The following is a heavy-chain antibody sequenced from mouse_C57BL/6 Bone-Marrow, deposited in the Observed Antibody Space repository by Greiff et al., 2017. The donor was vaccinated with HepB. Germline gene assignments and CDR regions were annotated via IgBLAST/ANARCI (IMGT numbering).Heavy chain of an antibody. V-gene: IGHV1-54*01. CDR1: GYAFTNYL. CDR2: INPGSGGT. CDR3: ARDYGYCYAMDY. Sequence: VKLQESGAELVRPGTSVKVSCKASGYAFTNYLIEWVKQRPGQGLEWIGVINPGSGGTNYNEKFKGKATLTADKSSSTAYMQLSSLTSEDSAVYFCARDYGYCYAMDYWGQGTSVTVSS. J-gene: IGHJ4*01. D-gene: IGHD2-2*01.